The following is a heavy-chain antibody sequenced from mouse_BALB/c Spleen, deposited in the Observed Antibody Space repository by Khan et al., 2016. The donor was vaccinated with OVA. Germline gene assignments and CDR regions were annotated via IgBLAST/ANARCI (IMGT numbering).Heavy chain of an antibody. D-gene: IGHD2-1*01. V-gene: IGHV1-7*01. CDR3: ASRGLDGIFAY. CDR1: GYTFTSYW. Sequence: VQLVESGAELAKPGASVKMSCKASGYTFTSYWMHWVKQRPGQGLEWIGYINTSTGYTEYNQKFRDKVTLTTDKSYSTAYMQLSSLTSEDYAVYYCASRGLDGIFAYWGQGTLVTVSA. J-gene: IGHJ3*01. CDR2: INTSTGYT.